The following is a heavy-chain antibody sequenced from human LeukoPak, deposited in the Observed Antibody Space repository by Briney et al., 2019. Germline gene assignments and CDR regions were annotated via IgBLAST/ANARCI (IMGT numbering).Heavy chain of an antibody. J-gene: IGHJ3*02. CDR2: ISSSGSII. Sequence: GGSLRLSCAASGFTFSDYYMSWIRQAPGKGLEWVSYISSSGSIIYYADSVKGRFTISRDNAKNSLYLQMNSLRAEDTAVYYCASGRFTYYDFWSGYYRFRDNSAFDIWGQGTMVTVSS. CDR3: ASGRFTYYDFWSGYYRFRDNSAFDI. D-gene: IGHD3-3*01. V-gene: IGHV3-11*04. CDR1: GFTFSDYY.